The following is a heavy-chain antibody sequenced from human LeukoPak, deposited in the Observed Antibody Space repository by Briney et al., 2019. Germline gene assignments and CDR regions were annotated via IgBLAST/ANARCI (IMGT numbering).Heavy chain of an antibody. D-gene: IGHD4-17*01. CDR1: GGSFSAYY. CDR3: ARGYGDYINWYFDL. J-gene: IGHJ2*01. Sequence: SETLSLTCAVYGGSFSAYYWSWIRQPPGKGLEWIGEINHSGSTNYNPSLKSRVTISVDTSKNQFSLKLSSVTAADTAVYYCARGYGDYINWYFDLWGRGTLVTVFS. V-gene: IGHV4-34*01. CDR2: INHSGST.